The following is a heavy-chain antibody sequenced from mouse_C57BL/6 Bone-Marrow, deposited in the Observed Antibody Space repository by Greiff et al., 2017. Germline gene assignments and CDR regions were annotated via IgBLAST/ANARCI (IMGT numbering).Heavy chain of an antibody. CDR1: GFTFSDFY. D-gene: IGHD2-5*01. CDR3: ARDADYSNFYAMDD. Sequence: EVKLMESGGGLVQSGRSLRLSCATSGFTFSDFYMEWVRQAPGKGLEWTAASRNKANDYTTEYSASVKGRFIVSRDTSQSLLYLQMNALRAEDTAIYYCARDADYSNFYAMDDWGQGTSVTVSS. CDR2: SRNKANDYTT. J-gene: IGHJ4*01. V-gene: IGHV7-1*01.